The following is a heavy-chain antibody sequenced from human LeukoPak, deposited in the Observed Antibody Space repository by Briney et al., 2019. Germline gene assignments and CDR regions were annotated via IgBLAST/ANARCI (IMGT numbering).Heavy chain of an antibody. Sequence: PSETLSLTCSVSGASITSTSYCWGWIRQPPGKGLEWIASICYSGSTYSNPSLESRVSISVDTSKNQFSLKLSSVTAADTAVYYCARDRGPTYYYDSSGYYHTTGPFDYWGQGTLVTVSS. CDR1: GASITSTSYC. D-gene: IGHD3-22*01. CDR2: ICYSGST. CDR3: ARDRGPTYYYDSSGYYHTTGPFDY. J-gene: IGHJ4*02. V-gene: IGHV4-39*07.